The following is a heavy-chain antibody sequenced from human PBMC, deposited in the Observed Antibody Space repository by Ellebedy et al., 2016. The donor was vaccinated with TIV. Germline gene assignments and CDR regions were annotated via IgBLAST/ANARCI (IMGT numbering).Heavy chain of an antibody. J-gene: IGHJ5*02. CDR3: ARDNLYCSSTSCNNWFDP. Sequence: ASVKVSXKASGYTFSSYAMHWVRQAPGQRLEWRGWINAGNGNTKYSQKFQGRVTITRDTSASTAYMELSSLRSEDTAVYYCARDNLYCSSTSCNNWFDPWGQGTLVTVSS. CDR1: GYTFSSYA. CDR2: INAGNGNT. V-gene: IGHV1-3*01. D-gene: IGHD2-2*01.